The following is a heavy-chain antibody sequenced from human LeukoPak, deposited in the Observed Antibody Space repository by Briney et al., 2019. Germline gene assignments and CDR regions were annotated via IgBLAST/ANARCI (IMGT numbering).Heavy chain of an antibody. V-gene: IGHV3-23*01. J-gene: IGHJ4*02. CDR2: ITGSGTGT. D-gene: IGHD3-22*01. CDR3: VKGRDYNDASAYYIGDY. CDR1: GLTFSTHA. Sequence: QPGGSLRLSCAASGLTFSTHAMIWVRQAPGKGPEWVSCITGSGTGTYYEDSVKGRFTISRENSNDTMYLQMNSLRDEDTAVYYCVKGRDYNDASAYYIGDYWGQGTLVTVSS.